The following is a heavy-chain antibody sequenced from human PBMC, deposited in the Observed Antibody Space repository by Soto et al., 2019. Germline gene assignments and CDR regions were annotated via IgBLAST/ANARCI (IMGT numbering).Heavy chain of an antibody. CDR3: ARHLRRGPIVKGMDV. CDR2: INHSGST. J-gene: IGHJ6*02. Sequence: SETLSLTCAVYGGSFSGYYWSWIRQPPGKGLEWIGEINHSGSTNYNPSLKSRVTMSVDTSKNQFSLKLSSMTAADTAVYYCARHLRRGPIVKGMDVWGQGTTVTVSS. V-gene: IGHV4-34*01. D-gene: IGHD2-21*01. CDR1: GGSFSGYY.